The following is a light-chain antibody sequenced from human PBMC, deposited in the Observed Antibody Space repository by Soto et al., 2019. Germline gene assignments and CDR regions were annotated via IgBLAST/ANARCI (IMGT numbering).Light chain of an antibody. Sequence: DIQMTQSPSTLSASVGDRVTITCRASQNINIWLAWYQQKPGKAPELLIFEASTLMSGVPSRFSGSGSGTEFTLTISSLQPDDFATFYCHQYYNYSPTFGQGSKADIK. CDR1: QNINIW. CDR2: EAS. CDR3: HQYYNYSPT. V-gene: IGKV1-5*03. J-gene: IGKJ1*01.